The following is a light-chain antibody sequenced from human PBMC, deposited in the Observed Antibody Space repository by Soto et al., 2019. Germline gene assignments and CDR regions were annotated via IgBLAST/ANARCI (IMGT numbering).Light chain of an antibody. CDR1: QSVNIN. V-gene: IGKV3-11*01. CDR3: QQRFKWPPD. J-gene: IGKJ5*01. Sequence: EIVLTQSPATLSLSPGERATLSCRASQSVNINLAWYQQKPGLAPRLLVYDGSHRATGIPARFSGSGSGTDFTLTISSLEPEDFAVYYCQQRFKWPPDFGQGTRLEI. CDR2: DGS.